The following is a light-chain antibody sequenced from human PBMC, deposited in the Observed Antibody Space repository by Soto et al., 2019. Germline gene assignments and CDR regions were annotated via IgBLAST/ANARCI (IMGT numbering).Light chain of an antibody. V-gene: IGLV2-23*03. Sequence: QSALTQPASVSGSPGQSITISCTGTSSDVGSYNLVSWYQQHPGKAPKLMIYDGSKRPSGVSNRFSGSKSGNTASLTLSGLKAEDEADYYCCSYAGSGTFVVFCGGTKPTVL. CDR2: DGS. J-gene: IGLJ2*01. CDR3: CSYAGSGTFVV. CDR1: SSDVGSYNL.